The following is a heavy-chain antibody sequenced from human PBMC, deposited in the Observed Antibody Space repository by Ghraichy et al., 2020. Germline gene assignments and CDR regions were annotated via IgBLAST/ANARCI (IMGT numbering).Heavy chain of an antibody. V-gene: IGHV4-59*01. CDR1: GGSINTYY. CDR2: VYYKGNT. Sequence: SETLSLTCTVSGGSINTYYWSWIRQPPGKGLEWIGYVYYKGNTNYNPYLDSRVTISVNTTKNRFSLKLISVTAVDTAVYYCARGNGGWDYYFDYWGQGSLVTVSS. CDR3: ARGNGGWDYYFDY. J-gene: IGHJ4*02. D-gene: IGHD6-19*01.